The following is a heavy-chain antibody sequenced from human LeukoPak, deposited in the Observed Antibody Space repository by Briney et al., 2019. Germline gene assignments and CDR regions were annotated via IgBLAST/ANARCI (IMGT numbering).Heavy chain of an antibody. D-gene: IGHD2-15*01. CDR2: NSAYNGNT. V-gene: IGHV1-18*01. J-gene: IGHJ4*02. CDR3: ARDDSDLGYCSGGSCSFDY. CDR1: GYTFTSYG. Sequence: ASVKVSCKASGYTFTSYGISWVRQAPGQGLEWMGWNSAYNGNTNYAQKLQGRVTMTTDTSTSTAYMEPRSLRSDDTAVYYCARDDSDLGYCSGGSCSFDYWAQGTLVTVSS.